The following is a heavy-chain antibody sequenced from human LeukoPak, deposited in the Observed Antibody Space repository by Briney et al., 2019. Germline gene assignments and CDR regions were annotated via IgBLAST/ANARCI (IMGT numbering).Heavy chain of an antibody. J-gene: IGHJ4*02. CDR3: ARAGNGWYLGYFDY. CDR1: GFTFSSYW. D-gene: IGHD6-19*01. Sequence: GGFLRLSCAASGFTFSSYWMSWVRQAPGKGLEWVANIKQDGSEKYYVDSVKGRFTISRDNAKNSLYLQMNSLRAEDTAVYYCARAGNGWYLGYFDYWGQGTLVTVSS. CDR2: IKQDGSEK. V-gene: IGHV3-7*01.